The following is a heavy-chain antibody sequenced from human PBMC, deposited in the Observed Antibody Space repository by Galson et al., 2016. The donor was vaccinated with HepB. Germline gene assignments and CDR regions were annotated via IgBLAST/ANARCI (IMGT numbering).Heavy chain of an antibody. CDR1: GFTFTNYW. V-gene: IGHV3-74*01. D-gene: IGHD2-2*01. CDR2: INSDGSAT. J-gene: IGHJ6*02. CDR3: AREPPAAVGSFGMDV. Sequence: SLRLSCAASGFTFTNYWMHWVRQVPGKGLVWVARINSDGSATRYAESVQGRFTITSDNAKNTLVLQMSSLRAEDTSVYYCAREPPAAVGSFGMDVWGQGTTVTVSS.